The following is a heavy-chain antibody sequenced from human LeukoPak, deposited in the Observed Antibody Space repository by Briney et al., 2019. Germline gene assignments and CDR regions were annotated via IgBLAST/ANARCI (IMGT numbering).Heavy chain of an antibody. Sequence: SETLSLTCTVSGGSITNYYWTWIRQPPGKGLEWIGYIYSSGTTNYNPSLKSRVTMSVDTSKNQFSLKLSSVTAADTAMYYCARDGGYYAYWGQEIRVPVSS. V-gene: IGHV4-59*01. CDR2: IYSSGTT. D-gene: IGHD1-26*01. CDR3: ARDGGYYAY. J-gene: IGHJ4*02. CDR1: GGSITNYY.